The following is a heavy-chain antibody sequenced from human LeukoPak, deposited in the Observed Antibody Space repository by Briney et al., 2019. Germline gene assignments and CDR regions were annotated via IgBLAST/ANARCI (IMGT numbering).Heavy chain of an antibody. CDR2: IYSSGRT. Sequence: NPSETLSLTCTVSGGSINNYYWSWIRHPPGKGLEWIGNIYSSGRTNYNPPLKSRVTISVDTSENQFSLKLSSVTAADTAVYYCARDLRITMVRGLGYGMDVWGQGTTLTVSS. D-gene: IGHD3-10*01. CDR1: GGSINNYY. V-gene: IGHV4-4*08. CDR3: ARDLRITMVRGLGYGMDV. J-gene: IGHJ6*02.